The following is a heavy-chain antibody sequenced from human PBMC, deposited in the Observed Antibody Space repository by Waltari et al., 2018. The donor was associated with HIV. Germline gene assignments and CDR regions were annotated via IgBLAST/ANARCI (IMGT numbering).Heavy chain of an antibody. CDR2: IDPDDAT. CDR3: ATGVRYYGP. CDR1: NFSVAGKH. D-gene: IGHD3-10*01. Sequence: AESGGRLIQPGGSLGLSCTASNFSVAGKHVTWIRQAPGWSLDWVAGIDPDDATHYADSVSGRFTISRAKSRTTVLLLMSGLFVDDTATYFCATGVRYYGPWGQGTRVTVSS. V-gene: IGHV3-53*01. J-gene: IGHJ5*02.